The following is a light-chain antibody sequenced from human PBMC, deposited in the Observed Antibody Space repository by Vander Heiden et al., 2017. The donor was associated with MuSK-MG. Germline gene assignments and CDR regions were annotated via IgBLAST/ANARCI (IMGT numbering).Light chain of an antibody. CDR2: GAS. J-gene: IGKJ1*01. CDR1: PSVSSSY. CDR3: QQYDSTPT. Sequence: EIVLTQSPGTLSLSPGERATLSCRASPSVSSSYLAWYQQKPGQAPRLLIYGASSRATGIPDRFSGSGSGTDFTLTISRLEPEDFAVYYCQQYDSTPTFGQGTKVEIK. V-gene: IGKV3-20*01.